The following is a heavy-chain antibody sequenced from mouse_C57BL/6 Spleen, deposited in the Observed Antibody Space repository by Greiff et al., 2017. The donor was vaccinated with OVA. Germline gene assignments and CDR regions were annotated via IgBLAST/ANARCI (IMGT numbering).Heavy chain of an antibody. V-gene: IGHV1-76*01. Sequence: VQLQQSGAELVRPGASVKLSCKASGYTFTDYYINWVKQRPGQGLEWIARIYPGSGNTYYNEKFKGKATLTAEKSSSTAYMQLSSLTSEDSAVYFCARGGNPPDYWGQGTTLTVSA. CDR3: ARGGNPPDY. CDR1: GYTFTDYY. CDR2: IYPGSGNT. J-gene: IGHJ2*01.